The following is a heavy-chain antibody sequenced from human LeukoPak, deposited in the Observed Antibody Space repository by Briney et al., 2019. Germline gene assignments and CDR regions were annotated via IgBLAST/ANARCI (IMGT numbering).Heavy chain of an antibody. Sequence: GGSLRLSCAGSGFIFNNYAMHWVRQPPGKGLEWVSGISWNSGTIDYADSVRGRFTISRDNAKNSLYLQMNSLRAEDTALYFCARKAQYNGHYPLDYWGQGTLVTVSS. J-gene: IGHJ4*02. CDR2: ISWNSGTI. D-gene: IGHD1-7*01. CDR3: ARKAQYNGHYPLDY. V-gene: IGHV3-9*01. CDR1: GFIFNNYA.